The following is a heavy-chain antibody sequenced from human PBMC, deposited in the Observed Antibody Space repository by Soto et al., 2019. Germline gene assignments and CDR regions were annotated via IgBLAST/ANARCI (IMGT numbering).Heavy chain of an antibody. Sequence: GGSLRLSFAASGFTFRGAWMSWVRQAPGKGLEWVGRIKSKSDGETTDYAAPVKGRFTISRDDSEKTLHLQMNSLKAEDSAIYYCVTAGPELYYYYYGMDVWGQGTTVTVSS. CDR2: IKSKSDGETT. V-gene: IGHV3-15*01. J-gene: IGHJ6*02. D-gene: IGHD1-7*01. CDR3: VTAGPELYYYYYGMDV. CDR1: GFTFRGAW.